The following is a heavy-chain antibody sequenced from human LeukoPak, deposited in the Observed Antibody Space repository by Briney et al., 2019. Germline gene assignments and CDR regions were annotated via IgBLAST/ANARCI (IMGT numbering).Heavy chain of an antibody. CDR2: MYYSGST. V-gene: IGHV4-30-4*01. D-gene: IGHD3-22*01. CDR3: ARPYYYDSRIDP. CDR1: GGSISSGDYY. Sequence: PSETLSLTCTVSGGSISSGDYYWSWIRQPPGKGLEWIAYMYYSGSTYYNPSLKSRVTMSADTSKNQLSLKLSSVTAADTAVYYCARPYYYDSRIDPRGQGSLVTVSS. J-gene: IGHJ5*02.